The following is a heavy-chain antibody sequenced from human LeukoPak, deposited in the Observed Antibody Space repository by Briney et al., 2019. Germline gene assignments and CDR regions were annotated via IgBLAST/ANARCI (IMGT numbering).Heavy chain of an antibody. CDR2: IKQDGSEK. V-gene: IGHV3-7*01. D-gene: IGHD5-24*01. J-gene: IGHJ4*02. Sequence: PGRSLRLSCAASGFTFSSYWMSWVRQAPGKGLEWVANIKQDGSEKYYVDSVEGRFTISRDNAKNSLYLQMNSLRAEDTAVYYCARDWRWLQFSDWGQGTLVTVSS. CDR1: GFTFSSYW. CDR3: ARDWRWLQFSD.